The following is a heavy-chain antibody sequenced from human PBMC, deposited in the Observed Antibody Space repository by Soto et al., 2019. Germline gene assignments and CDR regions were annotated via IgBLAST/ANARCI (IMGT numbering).Heavy chain of an antibody. D-gene: IGHD5-12*01. V-gene: IGHV3-9*01. CDR2: ISWNSGSM. CDR1: GGTCVDHA. CDR3: AKDGGATMRGGDDMDV. Sequence: CLSQRLPWGAAGGTCVDHASRWVRQPQGKGLEWVSGISWNSGSMGDADSVKGRFTISRDNAKSALYLQMNSLRAEDTALYYCAKDGGATMRGGDDMDVWGKGTTVTVSS. J-gene: IGHJ6*04.